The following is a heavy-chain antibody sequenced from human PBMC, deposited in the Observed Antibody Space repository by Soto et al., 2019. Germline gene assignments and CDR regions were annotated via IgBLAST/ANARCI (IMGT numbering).Heavy chain of an antibody. V-gene: IGHV1-69*01. Sequence: QVQLMQSGAEVKKPGSSVKVSCKASGGTFSSYAIIWVRQAPGQGLEWMGGIIPIFGTANYAQKFQGRITITADESTIAAYMELSSLRSEDTAVYYCARDGREVMDANHFDYWGQGTLVTVSS. CDR3: ARDGREVMDANHFDY. J-gene: IGHJ4*02. CDR2: IIPIFGTA. D-gene: IGHD1-26*01. CDR1: GGTFSSYA.